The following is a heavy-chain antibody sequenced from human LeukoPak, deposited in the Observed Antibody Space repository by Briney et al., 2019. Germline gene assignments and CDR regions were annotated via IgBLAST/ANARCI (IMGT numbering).Heavy chain of an antibody. J-gene: IGHJ4*02. V-gene: IGHV1-69*01. CDR2: IIPIFGTA. D-gene: IGHD3-22*01. Sequence: SVKVSCKASGGTFSSYAISWVRQAPGQGLEWMGGIIPIFGTANYAQKFQGRVTITADESTSTAYMELSSLRSEDTAAYYCASHYDSSGYYYAPFDYWGQGTLVTVSS. CDR3: ASHYDSSGYYYAPFDY. CDR1: GGTFSSYA.